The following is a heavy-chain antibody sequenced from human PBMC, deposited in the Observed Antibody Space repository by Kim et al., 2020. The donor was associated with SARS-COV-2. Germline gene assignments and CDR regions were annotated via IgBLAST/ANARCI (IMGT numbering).Heavy chain of an antibody. D-gene: IGHD2-15*01. Sequence: GGSLRLSCAASGFTFSNAWMSWVRQAPGKGLEWVGRIKSKTDGGTTDYAAPVKGRFTISRDDSKNTLYLQMNSLKTEDTAVYYCTTGFPIDYYYYGMDVWGQGTTVTVSS. CDR1: GFTFSNAW. V-gene: IGHV3-15*01. CDR2: IKSKTDGGTT. J-gene: IGHJ6*02. CDR3: TTGFPIDYYYYGMDV.